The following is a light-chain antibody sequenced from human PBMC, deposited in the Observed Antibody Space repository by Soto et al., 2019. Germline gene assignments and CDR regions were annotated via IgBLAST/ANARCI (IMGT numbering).Light chain of an antibody. CDR3: TVWDDSLRGRL. Sequence: QSVLTQPPSASRTPGQRVTSSCSGSRSNIESNFVYWYQQFPGTAPRLLIYRNNQRPSAVPDRFSGSKSGTSASLAISALRSEDEADYYCTVWDDSLRGRLFGRGAKLTVL. CDR2: RNN. J-gene: IGLJ2*01. V-gene: IGLV1-47*01. CDR1: RSNIESNF.